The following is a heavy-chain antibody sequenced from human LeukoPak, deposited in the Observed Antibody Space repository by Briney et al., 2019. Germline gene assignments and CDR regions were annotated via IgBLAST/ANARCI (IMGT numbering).Heavy chain of an antibody. J-gene: IGHJ3*02. CDR1: GGSISSNNW. CDR3: ARLPYSGSYGNPSDAFDI. D-gene: IGHD1-26*01. Sequence: KPSETLSLTCAVSGGSISSNNWWSWVRQPPNKGLEWIGEMYHSGSTNYNPSLKSRVTISVDTSKNQFSLKLSSVTAADTAVYYCARLPYSGSYGNPSDAFDIWGQGSMVTVSS. CDR2: MYHSGST. V-gene: IGHV4-4*02.